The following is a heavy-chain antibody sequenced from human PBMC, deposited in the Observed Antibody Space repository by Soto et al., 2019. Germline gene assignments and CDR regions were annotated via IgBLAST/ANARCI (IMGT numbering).Heavy chain of an antibody. CDR2: IWNDGSNT. Sequence: PGGSLRLSCAAPGFTFSRYGMWWDRQAPGKGLEGVADIWNDGSNTYYADSEKGRSTISRDKSKKTLYLQMNSLRAEDTAVYYCARGGRYCSSTSCFLFRGYTPHFDYWGQGTLVTVAS. CDR3: ARGGRYCSSTSCFLFRGYTPHFDY. CDR1: GFTFSRYG. J-gene: IGHJ4*02. V-gene: IGHV3-33*07. D-gene: IGHD2-2*01.